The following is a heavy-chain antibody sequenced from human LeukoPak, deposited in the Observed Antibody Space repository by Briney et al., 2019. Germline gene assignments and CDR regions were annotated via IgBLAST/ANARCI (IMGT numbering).Heavy chain of an antibody. Sequence: GGSLRLSCTASGFTLSRNAMSWVRQAPGKGLEWVSSIRNSGDNTYYADSVKGRFTISRDNSRDTLYLQMNSLRAEDTAVYYCARDIGTIDPFDYWGQGTLVTVSS. CDR2: IRNSGDNT. D-gene: IGHD3-10*01. V-gene: IGHV3-23*01. CDR1: GFTLSRNA. CDR3: ARDIGTIDPFDY. J-gene: IGHJ4*02.